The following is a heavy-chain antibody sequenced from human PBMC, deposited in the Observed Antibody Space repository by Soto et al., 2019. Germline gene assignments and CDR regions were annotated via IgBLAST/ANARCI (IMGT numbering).Heavy chain of an antibody. D-gene: IGHD6-13*01. V-gene: IGHV3-11*05. CDR1: GFTFSDYY. CDR3: ARAREGSWFDY. CDR2: ISSSSSYT. J-gene: IGHJ4*02. Sequence: QVQLVESGGGLVKPGGSLRLSCADSGFTFSDYYMSWIRQAPGKGLEWVSYISSSSSYTNYADSVKGRFTISRDNAKNSLDLQMNSLRAEDTAVYYCARAREGSWFDYWGQGTLVTVSS.